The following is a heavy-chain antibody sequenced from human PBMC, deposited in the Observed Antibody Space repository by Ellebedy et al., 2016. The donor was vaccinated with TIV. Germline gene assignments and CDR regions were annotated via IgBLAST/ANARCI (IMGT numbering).Heavy chain of an antibody. V-gene: IGHV4-59*01. Sequence: SETLSLTXIVSGGSISTYYWRWIRQPPGKGLEWIGYIYYSGSTNYNPSLKSRVTISVDTSKNQFSLKLSSVTAADSAVYYCVRSEGYAMDVWGQGTTVTVSS. CDR2: IYYSGST. CDR1: GGSISTYY. CDR3: VRSEGYAMDV. J-gene: IGHJ6*02.